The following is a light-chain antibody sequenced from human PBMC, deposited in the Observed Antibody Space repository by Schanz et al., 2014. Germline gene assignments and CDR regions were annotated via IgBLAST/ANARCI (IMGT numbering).Light chain of an antibody. CDR2: GAS. J-gene: IGKJ4*01. V-gene: IGKV3-20*01. CDR3: QQYGGSFPLT. Sequence: EIVLTQSPGTLSLSPGERATLSCRASQSVSSNYLAWYQQKPGQAPRLLIHGASNRATGIPDRFSGSGSGTDFTLTISRLEPEDFAVYYCQQYGGSFPLTFGGGTKVEIK. CDR1: QSVSSNY.